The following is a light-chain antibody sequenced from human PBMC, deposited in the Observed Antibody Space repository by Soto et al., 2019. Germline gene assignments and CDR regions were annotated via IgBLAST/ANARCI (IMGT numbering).Light chain of an antibody. Sequence: EVVMTQSQATLSVSPGERVTLSCRASQSINAHLAWYQQKPGQAPRLLIHGASTRATGIPARFSGSGYGTEFILTISSLQSEDFAVYYCQQYNTWLWTFGQGTKVEIQ. J-gene: IGKJ1*01. CDR2: GAS. CDR3: QQYNTWLWT. CDR1: QSINAH. V-gene: IGKV3-15*01.